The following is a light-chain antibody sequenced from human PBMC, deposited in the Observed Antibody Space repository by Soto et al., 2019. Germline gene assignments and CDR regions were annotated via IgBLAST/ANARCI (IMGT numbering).Light chain of an antibody. J-gene: IGKJ1*01. V-gene: IGKV3-20*01. CDR1: QSGSSSF. CDR2: GAS. CDR3: EQYVTSPWA. Sequence: EIVLTQSPGTLSLSPGERATLSCRASQSGSSSFLAWYQQKPGQAPRLLIYGASNRATGIPARFSGSGSGTDFTLTISSLAPDDFESEYCEQYVTSPWAFGQGTKVAIE.